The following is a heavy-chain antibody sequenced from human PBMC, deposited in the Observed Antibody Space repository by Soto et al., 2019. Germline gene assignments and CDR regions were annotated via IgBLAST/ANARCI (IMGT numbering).Heavy chain of an antibody. CDR2: IYPGDSDT. CDR3: ARTAAAGKYYYGVDV. J-gene: IGHJ6*02. D-gene: IGHD6-13*01. Sequence: GESLKISSQGSGYSFTSYWIGWVRQMPGKGLEWMGIIYPGDSDTRYSPSFQGQVTISADKSISTAYLQWSSLKASDTAMYYCARTAAAGKYYYGVDVWGQGTTVTVSS. V-gene: IGHV5-51*01. CDR1: GYSFTSYW.